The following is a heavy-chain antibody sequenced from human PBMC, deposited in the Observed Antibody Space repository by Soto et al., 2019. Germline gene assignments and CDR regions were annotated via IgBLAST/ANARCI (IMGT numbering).Heavy chain of an antibody. CDR3: ARAGADFWSGYYLYYYYGMDV. J-gene: IGHJ6*02. V-gene: IGHV4-34*01. CDR2: INHSGST. D-gene: IGHD3-3*01. Sequence: SETLSLTCAVYGGSFSGYYCSWIRQPPGKGLEWIGEINHSGSTNYNPSLKSRVTISVDTSKNQFSLKLSSVTAADTAVYYCARAGADFWSGYYLYYYYGMDVWGQGTTVTVSS. CDR1: GGSFSGYY.